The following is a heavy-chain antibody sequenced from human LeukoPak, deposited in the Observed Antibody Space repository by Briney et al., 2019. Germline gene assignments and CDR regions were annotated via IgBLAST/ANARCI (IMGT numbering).Heavy chain of an antibody. CDR1: GFTFSSYE. J-gene: IGHJ4*02. CDR3: ARGTMFPYYFDY. D-gene: IGHD3-10*02. V-gene: IGHV3-48*03. CDR2: ISSSGSTI. Sequence: GGSLRLSCAASGFTFSSYEMNWVRQAPGKGLEWVSYISSSGSTIYYANSVKGRFTISRDNAKNSLYLQMNSLRAEDTAVYYCARGTMFPYYFDYWGQGTLVTVSS.